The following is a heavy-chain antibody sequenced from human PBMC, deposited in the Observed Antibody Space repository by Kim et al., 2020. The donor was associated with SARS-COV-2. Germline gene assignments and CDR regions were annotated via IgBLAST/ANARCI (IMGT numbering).Heavy chain of an antibody. CDR3: ARDRAGFGDRYYYGMDV. D-gene: IGHD3-10*01. Sequence: ASVKVSCKASGYTFTGYYMHWVRQAPGQGLEWMGWINPNSGGTNYAQKFQGWVTMTRDTSISTAYMELSRLRSDDTAVYYCARDRAGFGDRYYYGMDVWGQGTTVTVSS. CDR1: GYTFTGYY. J-gene: IGHJ6*02. V-gene: IGHV1-2*04. CDR2: INPNSGGT.